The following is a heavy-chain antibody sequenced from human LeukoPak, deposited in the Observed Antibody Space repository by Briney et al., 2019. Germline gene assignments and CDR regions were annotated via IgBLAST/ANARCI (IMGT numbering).Heavy chain of an antibody. CDR3: AKGAGGGYSYGPVDY. J-gene: IGHJ4*02. CDR2: LSGSGGST. D-gene: IGHD5-18*01. CDR1: GFIFSNYA. V-gene: IGHV3-23*01. Sequence: GGSLRLSCAASGFIFSNYAMSWVRQAPGKGLEWVSALSGSGGSTYYADSVKGRFTLSGDNSNDTLYLQMNSLRAEDTAVYYCAKGAGGGYSYGPVDYCGQGTLVTVSS.